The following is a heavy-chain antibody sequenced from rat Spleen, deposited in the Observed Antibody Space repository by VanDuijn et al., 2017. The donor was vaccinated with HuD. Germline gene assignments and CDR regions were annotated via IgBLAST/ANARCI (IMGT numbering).Heavy chain of an antibody. CDR1: GFTFNNYW. Sequence: EVQLVESGGGLVQPGRSLKLSCVASGFTFNNYWMTWIRQAPTKGLEWIASISPGGDNTYYRGSVKGRFTISRDYAKSTLYLQMDSLRSEDTATYYCTTGGTTLYVMDVWGQGASVTVSS. V-gene: IGHV5-31*01. D-gene: IGHD1-10*01. J-gene: IGHJ4*01. CDR3: TTGGTTLYVMDV. CDR2: ISPGGDNT.